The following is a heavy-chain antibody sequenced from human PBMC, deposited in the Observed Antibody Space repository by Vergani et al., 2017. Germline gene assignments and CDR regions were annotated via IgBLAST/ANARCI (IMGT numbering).Heavy chain of an antibody. CDR3: ARGSAIIAAAIPRGEGGEPV. V-gene: IGHV4-34*01. Sequence: QVQLQQWGAGLLKPSETLSLTCAVYGGSFSGYYWSWIRQPPGKGREWIGEINHSGSNNYNPSLKSRVTISVDTSKNHFSLKLSSVTAADTAVYYCARGSAIIAAAIPRGEGGEPVWGKGTTVTVSS. J-gene: IGHJ6*04. CDR1: GGSFSGYY. CDR2: INHSGSN. D-gene: IGHD6-13*01.